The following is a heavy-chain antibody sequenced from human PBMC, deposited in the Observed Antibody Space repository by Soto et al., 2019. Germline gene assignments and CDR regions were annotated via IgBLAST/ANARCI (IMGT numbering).Heavy chain of an antibody. J-gene: IGHJ6*02. D-gene: IGHD3-10*01. Sequence: PAGSLKLGCAASGLTVNSNYISLVLQAPGKGLEWVSVIYSGGSTYYADSVKGRFTISRDNSKNTLYLQMNSLRAEDTAVYYCAASGEGYYYYGMDVWGQGTTVTVSS. V-gene: IGHV3-53*01. CDR2: IYSGGST. CDR1: GLTVNSNY. CDR3: AASGEGYYYYGMDV.